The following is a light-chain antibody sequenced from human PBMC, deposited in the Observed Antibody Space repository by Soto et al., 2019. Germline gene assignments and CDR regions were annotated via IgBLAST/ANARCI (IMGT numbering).Light chain of an antibody. V-gene: IGKV3-20*01. CDR1: QSVSSGY. CDR2: GAS. Sequence: EIVLTQSPGTLSLSPGERATLSCRASQSVSSGYLAWYQQKPGQAPRLLIYGASRRATGIPDRFSGSGSGTDFTLSISRLEPEDFAVYWCQHYGNSPTFGQGTKV. J-gene: IGKJ1*01. CDR3: QHYGNSPT.